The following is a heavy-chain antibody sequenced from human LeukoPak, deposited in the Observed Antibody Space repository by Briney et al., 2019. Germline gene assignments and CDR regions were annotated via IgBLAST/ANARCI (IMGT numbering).Heavy chain of an antibody. D-gene: IGHD2-15*01. CDR3: ASSSVVVVAATLYY. J-gene: IGHJ4*02. Sequence: GASVKVSCKVSGYTLTELSMHWVRQAPGKGLEWMGGFDPEDGETIYAQKFQGRVTMTEDTSTDTAYMELSSLRSEDTAVYYCASSSVVVVAATLYYWGQGTLVTVSS. V-gene: IGHV1-24*01. CDR2: FDPEDGET. CDR1: GYTLTELS.